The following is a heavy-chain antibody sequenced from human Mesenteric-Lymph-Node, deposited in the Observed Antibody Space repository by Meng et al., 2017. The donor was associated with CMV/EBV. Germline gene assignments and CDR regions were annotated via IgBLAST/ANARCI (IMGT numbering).Heavy chain of an antibody. CDR3: ARDPVVGATT. V-gene: IGHV4-59*01. D-gene: IGHD1-26*01. CDR1: GGSIRSYF. CDR2: IYYSGST. J-gene: IGHJ4*02. Sequence: SETLSLTCTVSGGSIRSYFWSWIRQPPGKGLEWIGYIYYSGSTNYNPSLKSRVTISVDTSKNQFSLKLSSVTAADTAVYYCARDPVVGATTWGQGTLVTVSS.